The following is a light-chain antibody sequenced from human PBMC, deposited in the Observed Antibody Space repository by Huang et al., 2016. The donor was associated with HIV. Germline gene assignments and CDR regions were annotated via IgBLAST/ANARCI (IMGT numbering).Light chain of an antibody. CDR3: QQYNNFYT. CDR2: GAS. J-gene: IGKJ3*01. Sequence: EIVLTQSPATLSVSPGERATLSSRASQSVSGSLAWYQQKPGQAPRLLIYGASTRAAGVPARFSGSGSGTEFTLTISSLQSEDFAVYYCQQYNNFYTFGPGTRVDIK. V-gene: IGKV3-15*01. CDR1: QSVSGS.